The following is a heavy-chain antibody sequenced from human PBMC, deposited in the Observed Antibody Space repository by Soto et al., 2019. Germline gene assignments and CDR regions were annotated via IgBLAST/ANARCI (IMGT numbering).Heavy chain of an antibody. J-gene: IGHJ5*02. CDR2: IIPIFGTA. D-gene: IGHD2-8*01. CDR1: GGTFSSYA. V-gene: IGHV1-69*13. CDR3: ARNRIVLMVYAIRGFDP. Sequence: SVKVSCKASGGTFSSYAISWVRQAPGQGLEWMGGIIPIFGTANYAQKFQGRVTITADESTSTAYMELSSLRSEDTAVYYCARNRIVLMVYAIRGFDPWGQGTLVTVSS.